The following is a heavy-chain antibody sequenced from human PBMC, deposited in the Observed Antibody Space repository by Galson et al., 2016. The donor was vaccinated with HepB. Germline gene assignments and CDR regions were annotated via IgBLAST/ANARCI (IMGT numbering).Heavy chain of an antibody. V-gene: IGHV3-11*01. CDR3: ARDSIVGFRERGGTDV. Sequence: SLRLSCAASGFIFNDYHMAWIRQAPGRGPEWVSQIRDSGDFPYYADSVRGRFTISRDNAKNLIFLQMTSLRVEDTAIYYCARDSIVGFRERGGTDVWGRGTTVIGSS. D-gene: IGHD3-10*01. CDR1: GFIFNDYH. CDR2: IRDSGDFP. J-gene: IGHJ6*04.